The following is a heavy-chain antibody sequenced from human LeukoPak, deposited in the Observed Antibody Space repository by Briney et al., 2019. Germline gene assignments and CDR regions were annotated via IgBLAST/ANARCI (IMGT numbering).Heavy chain of an antibody. V-gene: IGHV3-11*01. Sequence: GGSLRLSCAASGFTFSDYYMSWIRQAPGKGLEWVSYISSSGSTIYYADSVKGRFTISRDNAKNSLYLQMNSLRAEDTAVYYCARETYYYGSGSYSTVFDYWGQGTLVTASS. CDR3: ARETYYYGSGSYSTVFDY. J-gene: IGHJ4*02. D-gene: IGHD3-10*01. CDR1: GFTFSDYY. CDR2: ISSSGSTI.